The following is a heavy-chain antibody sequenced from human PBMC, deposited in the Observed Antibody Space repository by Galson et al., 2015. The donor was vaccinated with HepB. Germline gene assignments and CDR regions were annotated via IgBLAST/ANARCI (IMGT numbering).Heavy chain of an antibody. CDR3: AKTASGCPTGY. V-gene: IGHV3-23*01. CDR1: GFTFSSYT. Sequence: SLRLSCASSGFTFSSYTMTWVRQAPGKGLEWVSAISGSGASTFYADSVKGRFTFSRDNSKSMLYLQMNSLRAEDTAVYYCAKTASGCPTGYWGQGTLVTVSS. CDR2: ISGSGAST. D-gene: IGHD6-19*01. J-gene: IGHJ4*02.